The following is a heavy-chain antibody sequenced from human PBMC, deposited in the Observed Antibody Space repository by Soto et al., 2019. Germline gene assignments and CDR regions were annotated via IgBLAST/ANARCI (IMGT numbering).Heavy chain of an antibody. CDR2: ISAYNGNT. CDR3: ARVVAAAVPFDY. Sequence: ASVKVSCKASGYTFTSYGISWVRQAPGQGLEWMGWISAYNGNTNYAQKPQGRVTMTTDTSTSTAYMELRSLRSDDTAVYYCARVVAAAVPFDYWGQGTLVTVSS. J-gene: IGHJ4*02. CDR1: GYTFTSYG. D-gene: IGHD6-13*01. V-gene: IGHV1-18*01.